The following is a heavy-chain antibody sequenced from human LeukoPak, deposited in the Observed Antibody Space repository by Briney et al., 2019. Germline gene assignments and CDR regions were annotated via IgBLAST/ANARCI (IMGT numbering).Heavy chain of an antibody. CDR1: GFTFSSYA. Sequence: GGSLRLSCAASGFTFSSYAMSWVRQAPGKGLEWVSAISGSGGSTYYADSVKGRFTISRDNSKNTLYLQMNSLRAEDTAVYYCAKGVVVVPAANDAFDIWGQGKWSPSLQ. J-gene: IGHJ3*02. CDR2: ISGSGGST. V-gene: IGHV3-23*01. D-gene: IGHD2-2*01. CDR3: AKGVVVVPAANDAFDI.